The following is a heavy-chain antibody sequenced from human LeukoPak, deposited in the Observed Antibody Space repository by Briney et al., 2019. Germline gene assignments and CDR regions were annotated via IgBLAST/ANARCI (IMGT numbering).Heavy chain of an antibody. D-gene: IGHD6-6*01. Sequence: RASVKVSCKASGYTFTGYYMHWVRQAPGQGLGWMGWINPNSGGTNYAQKFQGRVTMTGDTSISTAYMELSRLRSDDTAVYYCARRRGKNSSSYNWFDPWGQGTLVTVSS. J-gene: IGHJ5*02. CDR3: ARRRGKNSSSYNWFDP. CDR1: GYTFTGYY. CDR2: INPNSGGT. V-gene: IGHV1-2*02.